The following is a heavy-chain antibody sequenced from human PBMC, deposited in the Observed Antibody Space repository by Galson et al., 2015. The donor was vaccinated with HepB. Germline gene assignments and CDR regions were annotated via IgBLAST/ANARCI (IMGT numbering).Heavy chain of an antibody. Sequence: SLRLSCAASGFTFSSYSMNWVRQAPGKGLEWVSSINSSSSYIYYADSVKGRFTISRDNAKNSLYLQMNSLRAEDTAVYYCAKVERGSSSPFDYWGQGTLVAVSS. V-gene: IGHV3-21*04. J-gene: IGHJ4*02. CDR2: INSSSSYI. CDR3: AKVERGSSSPFDY. D-gene: IGHD6-13*01. CDR1: GFTFSSYS.